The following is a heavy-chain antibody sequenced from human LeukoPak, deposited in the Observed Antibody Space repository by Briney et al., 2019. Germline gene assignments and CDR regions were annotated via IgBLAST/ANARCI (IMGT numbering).Heavy chain of an antibody. J-gene: IGHJ4*02. CDR3: AKTGAYGGNPDY. Sequence: GGSLRLPCAASGFTFSSYAMSWVRQAPGKGLEWVSAISGSGGSTYYADSVKGRVTISRDNSKNTLYLQMNSVRSEDTAVYYCAKTGAYGGNPDYWGQGTLVTVSS. CDR1: GFTFSSYA. D-gene: IGHD4-23*01. V-gene: IGHV3-23*01. CDR2: ISGSGGST.